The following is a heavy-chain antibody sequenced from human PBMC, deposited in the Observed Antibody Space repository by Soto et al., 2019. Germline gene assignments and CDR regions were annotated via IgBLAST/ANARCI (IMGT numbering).Heavy chain of an antibody. CDR2: ISAYNGNT. J-gene: IGHJ4*02. V-gene: IGHV1-18*01. Sequence: ASVKVSCKASGYTFTSYGISWVRQAPGQGLEWMGWISAYNGNTNYAQKLQSRVTMTTDTSTSTAYMELRSLRSDDTAVYYCARVAWIQLWPIFDYWGQGTLVTVSS. D-gene: IGHD5-18*01. CDR3: ARVAWIQLWPIFDY. CDR1: GYTFTSYG.